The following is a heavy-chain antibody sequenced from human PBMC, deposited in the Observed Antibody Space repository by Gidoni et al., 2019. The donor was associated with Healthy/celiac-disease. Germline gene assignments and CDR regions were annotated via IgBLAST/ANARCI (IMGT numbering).Heavy chain of an antibody. CDR2: ISSSGSTK. D-gene: IGHD6-19*01. CDR3: ARRPHSARSGWYLGY. J-gene: IGHJ4*02. Sequence: EVQLVESGGGLVQPGWSLRLPFAAPGFTSSHYEMDWVRQAPGKGLEWVSYISSSGSTKYYADSVKSRFTISRDNAKNSLYLQMNSLRAEDTAVYYCARRPHSARSGWYLGYWGQGTLVTVSS. V-gene: IGHV3-48*03. CDR1: GFTSSHYE.